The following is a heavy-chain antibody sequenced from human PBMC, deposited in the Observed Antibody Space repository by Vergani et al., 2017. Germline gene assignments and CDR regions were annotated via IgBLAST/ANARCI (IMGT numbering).Heavy chain of an antibody. CDR3: ARDRHIVATIGAFDI. D-gene: IGHD5-12*01. Sequence: EVQLVESGGGLVQPGGSLRLSCAASGFTVSSNYMSWVRQAPGKGLEWVSVIYSGGSTYYADSVKGRFTISRDNSKNTLYLQMNSLRAEDTAVYYCARDRHIVATIGAFDIWGQGTMVTVSS. CDR1: GFTVSSNY. CDR2: IYSGGST. V-gene: IGHV3-66*01. J-gene: IGHJ3*02.